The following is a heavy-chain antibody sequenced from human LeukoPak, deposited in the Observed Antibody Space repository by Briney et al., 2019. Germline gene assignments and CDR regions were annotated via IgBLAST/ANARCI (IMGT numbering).Heavy chain of an antibody. D-gene: IGHD2-21*02. J-gene: IGHJ4*02. V-gene: IGHV5-51*01. CDR2: IYPGDPDT. CDR3: ARRAVQYCGGDCTKAYYDY. Sequence: GESLKISCKGSGYSFTSYWIAWVRQMPGKGLEWMGIIYPGDPDTRYSPSFQGQVTISADKSINTAYLQWSSLKASDTAMYYCARRAVQYCGGDCTKAYYDYWGQGTLVTVSS. CDR1: GYSFTSYW.